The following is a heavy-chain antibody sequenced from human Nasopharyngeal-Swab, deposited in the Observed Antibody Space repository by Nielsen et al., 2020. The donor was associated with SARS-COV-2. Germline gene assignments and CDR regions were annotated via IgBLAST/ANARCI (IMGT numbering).Heavy chain of an antibody. CDR2: IVRALGLP. CDR1: ADTFTNSA. CDR3: AREGEYGAYDAPDY. Sequence: SSQVICKTSADTFTNSAISCVLQDPRQGRQWLGGIVRALGLPNYAQKFRGRVTISADRSTTTSYLELSSLRSEDTAIYYCAREGEYGAYDAPDYWGQGTLVTVSS. J-gene: IGHJ4*02. V-gene: IGHV1-69*10. D-gene: IGHD5-12*01.